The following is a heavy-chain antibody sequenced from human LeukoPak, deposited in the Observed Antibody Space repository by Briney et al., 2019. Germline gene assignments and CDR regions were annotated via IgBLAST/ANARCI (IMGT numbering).Heavy chain of an antibody. CDR3: ARALYTSRSYLATFSPTNFDY. D-gene: IGHD6-13*01. CDR1: GYTFTSYY. CDR2: INPSGGST. V-gene: IGHV1-46*01. J-gene: IGHJ4*02. Sequence: ASVKVSCKASGYTFTSYYMHWVRQAPGQGLEWMGIINPSGGSTSYAQKFQGRVTMTRDTSISTPYMELSWLRSDDTAVYYCARALYTSRSYLATFSPTNFDYWGQGTLVTVSS.